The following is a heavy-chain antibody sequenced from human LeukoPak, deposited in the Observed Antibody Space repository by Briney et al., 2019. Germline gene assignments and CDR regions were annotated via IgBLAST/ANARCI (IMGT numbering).Heavy chain of an antibody. CDR1: GFTFSSYW. J-gene: IGHJ4*02. CDR2: IKQDGSEK. CDR3: AAHYGGNPDPFDY. D-gene: IGHD4-23*01. V-gene: IGHV3-7*01. Sequence: GGSLRLSCAASGFTFSSYWMSWVRQAPGKGLEWVANIKQDGSEKYYVDSVKGRFTISRDNAKNSLYLQMNSLRAEDTAVYYCAAHYGGNPDPFDYWCQGTLVTVSS.